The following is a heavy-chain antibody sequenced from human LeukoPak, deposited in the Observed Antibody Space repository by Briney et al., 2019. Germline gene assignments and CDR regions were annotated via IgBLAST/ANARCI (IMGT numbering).Heavy chain of an antibody. CDR3: AVGRPRNTTRLDDGYDF. J-gene: IGHJ3*01. CDR2: VSTSGRT. CDR1: GGSITTYY. Sequence: SETLSLTCTVSGGSITTYYWSWIRQPAGKGLEWIGRVSTSGRTNYNPSLKSRLTMSADTSKKQFSLILNSVTAADTAVYYCAVGRPRNTTRLDDGYDFWRQGTMVTVSS. D-gene: IGHD1-1*01. V-gene: IGHV4-4*07.